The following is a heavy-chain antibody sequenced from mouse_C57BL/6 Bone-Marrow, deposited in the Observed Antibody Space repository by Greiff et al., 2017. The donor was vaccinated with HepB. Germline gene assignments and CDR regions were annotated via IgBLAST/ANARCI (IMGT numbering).Heavy chain of an antibody. Sequence: EVMLVESGGGLVKPGGSLKLSCAASGFTLSDYGMHWVRQAPEKGLEWVAYISSGSSTIYYADTVKCRFTISRDNAKNTLFLQMTSLRAEDTAMYYCARGYYGSSYDYAMGDWGQGASVTVSS. V-gene: IGHV5-17*01. CDR1: GFTLSDYG. J-gene: IGHJ4*01. D-gene: IGHD1-1*01. CDR3: ARGYYGSSYDYAMGD. CDR2: ISSGSSTI.